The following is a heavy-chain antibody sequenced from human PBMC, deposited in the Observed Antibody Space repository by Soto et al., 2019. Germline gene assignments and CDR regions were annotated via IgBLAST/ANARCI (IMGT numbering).Heavy chain of an antibody. CDR2: INHSGST. D-gene: IGHD6-19*01. J-gene: IGHJ4*02. CDR3: ARGMAGIAVAGSDY. Sequence: SSETLSLTCAVYGGSFSGYYWSWIRQPPGKGLEWIGEINHSGSTNYNPSLKSRVTISVDTSKNQFSLKLSSVTAADTAVYYCARGMAGIAVAGSDYWGQGTLVTVSS. CDR1: GGSFSGYY. V-gene: IGHV4-34*01.